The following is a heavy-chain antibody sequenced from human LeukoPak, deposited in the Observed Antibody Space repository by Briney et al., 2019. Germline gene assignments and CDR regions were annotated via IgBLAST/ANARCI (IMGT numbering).Heavy chain of an antibody. CDR3: ARAFTFTVTTSPHY. CDR1: GFTFSSYA. V-gene: IGHV3-30*04. CDR2: ISYDGSNK. J-gene: IGHJ4*02. Sequence: GGSLRLSCAASGFTFSSYAMHWVRQAPGKGLEWVAVISYDGSNKYYADSVKGRFTISRDNSKNTLYLQMNSLRAEDTAVYYCARAFTFTVTTSPHYWGQGTLVTVSS. D-gene: IGHD4-17*01.